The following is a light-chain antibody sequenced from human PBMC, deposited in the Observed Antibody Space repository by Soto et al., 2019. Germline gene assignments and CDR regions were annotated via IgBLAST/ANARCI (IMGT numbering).Light chain of an antibody. CDR2: GGI. J-gene: IGLJ2*01. CDR1: SSDVGSYNL. CDR3: CSYAGSSTDVV. V-gene: IGLV2-23*01. Sequence: QSVLTQPASVSGSPGQSITISCTGTSSDVGSYNLVSWYQQHPGKAPKLMIYGGIKRPSGVSNRFSGSKSGNTASLTISGLQAEDEADYYCCSYAGSSTDVVFGGGTKLTVL.